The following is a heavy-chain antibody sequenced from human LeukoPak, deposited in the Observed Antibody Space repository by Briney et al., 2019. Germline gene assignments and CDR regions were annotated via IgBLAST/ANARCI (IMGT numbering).Heavy chain of an antibody. V-gene: IGHV4-34*01. D-gene: IGHD6-19*01. CDR1: GGSFSGYY. J-gene: IGHJ4*02. Sequence: SETLSLTCAVYGGSFSGYYWSWIRQPPGKGLEWIGEINHSGSTNYNPSLKSRVTVSVDTSKNQFSLKLTSVTAADTAVYYCARARGAVAIDYWGQGTLVIVSS. CDR2: INHSGST. CDR3: ARARGAVAIDY.